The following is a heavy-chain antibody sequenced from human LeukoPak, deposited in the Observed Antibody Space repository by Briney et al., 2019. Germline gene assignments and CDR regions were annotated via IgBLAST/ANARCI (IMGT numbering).Heavy chain of an antibody. V-gene: IGHV1-18*01. CDR1: GYTFTSSG. D-gene: IGHD6-6*01. Sequence: ASVKVSCKASGYTFTSSGISWVRQAPGQGLEWMGWISAYNGNTNYAQKLQGRVTMTTDTSTSTAYTELRSLRSEDTAVYYCASFEYSSSSPQPFDYWGQGTLVTVSS. J-gene: IGHJ4*02. CDR3: ASFEYSSSSPQPFDY. CDR2: ISAYNGNT.